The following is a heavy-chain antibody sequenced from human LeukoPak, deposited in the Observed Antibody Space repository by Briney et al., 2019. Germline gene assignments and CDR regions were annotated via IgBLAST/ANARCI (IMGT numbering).Heavy chain of an antibody. CDR3: ARGARHYYYDSSGDAFDI. CDR1: GFTFSSCW. CDR2: IRQDGSEK. D-gene: IGHD3-22*01. J-gene: IGHJ3*02. Sequence: GGSLRLSCAASGFTFSSCWMSWVRQAPGKGLEWVANIRQDGSEKYYVDSVKGRFTISRDNAKNSLYLQMNSLRAEDTAVYYCARGARHYYYDSSGDAFDIWGQGTMVTVSS. V-gene: IGHV3-7*01.